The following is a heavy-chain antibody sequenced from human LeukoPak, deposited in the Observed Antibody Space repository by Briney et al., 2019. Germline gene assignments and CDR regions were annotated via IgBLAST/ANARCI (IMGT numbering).Heavy chain of an antibody. Sequence: SSETLSLTCEVSGDSLSSGGYSWSWIRQPPGKGLEWIGYIRYSGSTYYNPSLKSRLTMSVEASKTQFSLRLSSVTAADTAVYYCAREDEDSRINWFDPWGQGTLVTVSS. D-gene: IGHD3-22*01. CDR1: GDSLSSGGYS. V-gene: IGHV4-30-4*07. CDR3: AREDEDSRINWFDP. CDR2: IRYSGST. J-gene: IGHJ5*02.